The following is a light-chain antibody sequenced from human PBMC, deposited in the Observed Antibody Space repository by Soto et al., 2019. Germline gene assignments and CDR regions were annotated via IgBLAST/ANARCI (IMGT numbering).Light chain of an antibody. CDR2: VAS. J-gene: IGKJ4*01. CDR1: QSVNSN. V-gene: IGKV3-15*01. Sequence: EIVMTQSPVTLSVSPGVRATLSCRASQSVNSNLAWYQQKPGQTPKLLIYVASTRATGIPARFSDSGSGTEFTLNIRSLQSEDCAVYYGQQYNVWPLTFGGGTKVEFK. CDR3: QQYNVWPLT.